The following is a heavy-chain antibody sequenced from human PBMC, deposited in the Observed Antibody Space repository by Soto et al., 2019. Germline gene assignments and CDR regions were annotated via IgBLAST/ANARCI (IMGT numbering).Heavy chain of an antibody. Sequence: QVQLVQSGAEVKKPGASVKVSCKASGYTFTSYGISWVRQAPGQGLEWMGWISAYNGNTNYAQKLQGRVTMTTDTSKDTGYMEVRRLRSEDKGGYYCAGAGKIFGVVNWFDPWGQGTLVTVSS. CDR2: ISAYNGNT. D-gene: IGHD3-3*01. J-gene: IGHJ5*02. V-gene: IGHV1-18*01. CDR3: AGAGKIFGVVNWFDP. CDR1: GYTFTSYG.